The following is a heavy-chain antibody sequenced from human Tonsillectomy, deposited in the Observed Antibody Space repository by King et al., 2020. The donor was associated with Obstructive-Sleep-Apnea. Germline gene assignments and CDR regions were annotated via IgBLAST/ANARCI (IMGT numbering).Heavy chain of an antibody. CDR1: GVTFSSYA. D-gene: IGHD5-12*01. V-gene: IGHV3-23*04. CDR2: ISGSGGST. J-gene: IGHJ4*02. CDR3: AKSTGVATRGYDY. Sequence: VQLVESGGGLVQPGGSLRLSRAASGVTFSSYAMSWVRQAPGKGLEWDSAISGSGGSTYYADSVKGRFTISRDNSKNTLYLQMNSLRAEDTAVYYCAKSTGVATRGYDYWGQGTLVTVSS.